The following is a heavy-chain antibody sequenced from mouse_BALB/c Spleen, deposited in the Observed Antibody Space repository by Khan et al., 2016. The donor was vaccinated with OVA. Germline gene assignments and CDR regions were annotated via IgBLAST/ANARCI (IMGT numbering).Heavy chain of an antibody. D-gene: IGHD1-1*01. CDR2: IWGDGST. CDR1: GFSLSSYG. Sequence: QVQLKQSGPGLVAPSESLSITCTVSGFSLSSYGVNWVRQPPGKGLEWLGVIWGDGSTNYHSGLKSRLTINKDNSKSQVFLKLNSLQTYDTATYYCAKFTPDYYSMDYWGQGTSGTVSS. V-gene: IGHV2-3*01. CDR3: AKFTPDYYSMDY. J-gene: IGHJ4*01.